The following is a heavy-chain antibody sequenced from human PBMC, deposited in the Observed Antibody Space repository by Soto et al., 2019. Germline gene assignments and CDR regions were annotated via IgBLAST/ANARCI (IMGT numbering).Heavy chain of an antibody. CDR1: GFTFSSYA. J-gene: IGHJ4*02. CDR2: ISGSGGST. CDR3: ARDSPRYRGSSPPDY. V-gene: IGHV3-23*01. Sequence: GGSLRLSCAASGFTFSSYAMNWVRQAPGKGLEWVSVISGSGGSTYYSDSVKGRFTISRDNAKNSLYLQMNSLRAEDTAVYYCARDSPRYRGSSPPDYGGQGPRVPVSS. D-gene: IGHD1-26*01.